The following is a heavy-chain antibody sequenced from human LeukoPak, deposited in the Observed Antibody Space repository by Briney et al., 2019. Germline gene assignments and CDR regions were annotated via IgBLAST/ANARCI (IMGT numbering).Heavy chain of an antibody. D-gene: IGHD2-2*01. Sequence: ASVKVSCKASGYTFTSYGISWVRQAPGQGLEWMAWISAYNGNTNYAQKLQGRVTMTTDTSTSTAYMELRSLRSDDTAVYYCARDRSPGYCSSTSCYDAFDIWGQGTMVTVSS. CDR3: ARDRSPGYCSSTSCYDAFDI. J-gene: IGHJ3*02. V-gene: IGHV1-18*01. CDR2: ISAYNGNT. CDR1: GYTFTSYG.